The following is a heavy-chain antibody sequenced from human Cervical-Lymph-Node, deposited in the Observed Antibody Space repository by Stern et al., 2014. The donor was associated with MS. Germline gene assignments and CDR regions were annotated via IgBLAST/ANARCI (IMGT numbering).Heavy chain of an antibody. CDR2: IKNITDGGTT. Sequence: EMQLVESGGGLAKPGGSLRLSCAASGLTFSKAWMHWVRQAPGKGLEWVGRIKNITDGGTTDYVASVKGRFIISRDDSKNMLYLQMNSLKTEDTAVYYCTTGGLIALPKKTRTWVDYWGQGTLVTVSP. D-gene: IGHD3-22*01. CDR1: GLTFSKAW. CDR3: TTGGLIALPKKTRTWVDY. J-gene: IGHJ4*02. V-gene: IGHV3-15*01.